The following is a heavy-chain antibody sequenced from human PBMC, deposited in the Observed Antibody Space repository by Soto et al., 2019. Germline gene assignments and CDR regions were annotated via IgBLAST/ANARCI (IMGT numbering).Heavy chain of an antibody. D-gene: IGHD5-12*01. V-gene: IGHV1-46*01. Sequence: QVQLVQSGAEVKKPGASVKVSCKASGYTFTSYYIHWVRQAPGQGLEWMGIINPSGGSTGHAQKFQGRVTLTGDTSTSTVYMELSSLRSEDTAVQYCARVRDGYIPFYYGMDVWGQGTTVTVSS. CDR3: ARVRDGYIPFYYGMDV. CDR1: GYTFTSYY. CDR2: INPSGGST. J-gene: IGHJ6*02.